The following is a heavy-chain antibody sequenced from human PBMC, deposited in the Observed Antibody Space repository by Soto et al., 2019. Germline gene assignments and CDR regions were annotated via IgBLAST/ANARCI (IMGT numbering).Heavy chain of an antibody. CDR2: IYYSGRT. D-gene: IGHD4-4*01. CDR3: AREAQRDYSNYGVEYYYGMDV. Sequence: KPSETLSLTCTVSGGSISSGGYYWSWNRQHPGKGLVWIGYIYYSGRTYYNPSLKSRVTISVDTSKNQFSLNLRSMTAADTAVYYCAREAQRDYSNYGVEYYYGMDVWGQGTTVTVSS. CDR1: GGSISSGGYY. V-gene: IGHV4-31*03. J-gene: IGHJ6*02.